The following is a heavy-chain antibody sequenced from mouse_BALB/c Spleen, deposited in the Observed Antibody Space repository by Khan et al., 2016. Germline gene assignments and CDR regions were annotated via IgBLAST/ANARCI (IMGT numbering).Heavy chain of an antibody. V-gene: IGHV14-3*02. CDR3: ARMYYGYY. D-gene: IGHD1-1*01. CDR1: GFSIQDTY. J-gene: IGHJ2*01. CDR2: IDPPNDNT. Sequence: VQLQQPGAELVKPGASVKLSCTASGFSIQDTYIHWVRQRPEQGLDWIGRIDPPNDNTKYDPKFQGKATITAATSSNTAYLQLSSLTYEDTAVYYCARMYYGYYWGQGTTLTVSS.